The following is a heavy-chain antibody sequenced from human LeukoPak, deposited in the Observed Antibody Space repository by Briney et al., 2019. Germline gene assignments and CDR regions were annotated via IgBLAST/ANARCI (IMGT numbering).Heavy chain of an antibody. D-gene: IGHD3-22*01. J-gene: IGHJ3*02. CDR2: INPSGGST. CDR1: GYTFTSYY. V-gene: IGHV1-46*01. CDR3: ARDLQMNYYDSSGYYYHDAFDI. Sequence: ASVKVSCKASGYTFTSYYMHWVRQAPGQGLEWMGIINPSGGSTSYAQKFQGRVTMTRDTSTSTVCMELSSLRSVDTAVYYCARDLQMNYYDSSGYYYHDAFDIWGQGTMVTVSS.